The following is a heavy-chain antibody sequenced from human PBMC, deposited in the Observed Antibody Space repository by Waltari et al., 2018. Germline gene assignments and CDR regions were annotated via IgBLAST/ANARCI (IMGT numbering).Heavy chain of an antibody. CDR2: IKQDGSEK. V-gene: IGHV3-7*01. CDR3: ARVIGIVGALDY. D-gene: IGHD1-26*01. Sequence: EVQLVESGGGLVQPGGSLRLSCAASGFTFSSHWMCWVRQAPGKGLEWVANIKQDGSEKYYVDSVKGRFTISRDNAKNSLYLQMNSLRAEDTAVYYCARVIGIVGALDYWGQGTLVTVSS. CDR1: GFTFSSHW. J-gene: IGHJ4*02.